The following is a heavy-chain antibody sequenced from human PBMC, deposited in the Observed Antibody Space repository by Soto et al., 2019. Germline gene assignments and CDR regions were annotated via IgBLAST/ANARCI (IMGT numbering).Heavy chain of an antibody. CDR2: ISSSSSYI. D-gene: IGHD2-2*01. CDR3: ARDWEAYCSSTSCNWFDP. V-gene: IGHV3-21*01. Sequence: GGSLRLSCAASGFTFSSYSMNWVRQAPGKGLEWVSSISSSSSYIYYADSVKGRFTISRDNAKNSLYLQMNSLRAEDTAVYYCARDWEAYCSSTSCNWFDPWGQGTLVTVSS. CDR1: GFTFSSYS. J-gene: IGHJ5*02.